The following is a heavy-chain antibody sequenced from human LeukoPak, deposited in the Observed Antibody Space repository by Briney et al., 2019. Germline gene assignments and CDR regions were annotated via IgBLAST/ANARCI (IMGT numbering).Heavy chain of an antibody. CDR2: ISAYNGNT. V-gene: IGHV1-18*01. D-gene: IGHD3-22*01. J-gene: IGHJ4*02. CDR1: GYTFTSYG. Sequence: ASVKVSCKASGYTFTSYGISWVRQAPGQGLEWMGWISAYNGNTNYAQKLQGRVTMTSDTSISTAYMELSSLRSNDTAVYYCARDGGGYYDSSGYTVTFLDYWGQGTLVTVSS. CDR3: ARDGGGYYDSSGYTVTFLDY.